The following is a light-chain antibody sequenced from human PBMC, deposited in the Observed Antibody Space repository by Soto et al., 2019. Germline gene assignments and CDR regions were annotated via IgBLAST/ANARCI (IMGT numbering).Light chain of an antibody. J-gene: IGKJ4*01. Sequence: EIVMTQSPATLSVSPGERATLSCRASQTVTINLAWYQQKPDQVPRLLIYGASSRATGIPTRFSGSGSGTEFTLTISSLQSEDFAVYYCQQYNNWPLTFGGGTKVEIK. CDR3: QQYNNWPLT. V-gene: IGKV3-15*01. CDR2: GAS. CDR1: QTVTIN.